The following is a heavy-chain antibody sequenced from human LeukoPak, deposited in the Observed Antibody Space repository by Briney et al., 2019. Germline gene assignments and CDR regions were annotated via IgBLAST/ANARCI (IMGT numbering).Heavy chain of an antibody. CDR1: GYTFTSHG. CDR3: ARSPVLRVSMDV. Sequence: ASVKVSCKASGYTFTSHGISWARQAPGQGLEWMGWISAYNGNTNYAQKLQGRVTMTTDTSTSTAYMELRSLRSDDTAVYYCARSPVLRVSMDVWGQGTTVTVSS. D-gene: IGHD4/OR15-4a*01. V-gene: IGHV1-18*01. J-gene: IGHJ6*02. CDR2: ISAYNGNT.